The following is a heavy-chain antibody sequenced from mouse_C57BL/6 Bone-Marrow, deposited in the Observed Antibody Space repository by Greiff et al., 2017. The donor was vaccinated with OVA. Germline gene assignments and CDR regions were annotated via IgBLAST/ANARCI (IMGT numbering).Heavy chain of an antibody. CDR2: ILPSIGRT. J-gene: IGHJ1*03. V-gene: IGHV15-2*01. CDR1: DSEVFPIAY. Sequence: QVHVKQSGSELRSPGSSVKLSCKDFDSEVFPIAYMSWVRQKPGHGFEWIGGILPSIGRTIYGEKFEDKATLDADTLSNTAYLELNSLTSEDSAIYHRARGGSSVIRYFRCWGTGTTVTVSS. D-gene: IGHD2-14*01. CDR3: ARGGSSVIRYFRC.